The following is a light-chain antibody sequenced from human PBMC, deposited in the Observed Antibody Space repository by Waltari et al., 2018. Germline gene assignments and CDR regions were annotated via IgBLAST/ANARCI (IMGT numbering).Light chain of an antibody. CDR2: KDT. CDR1: AWTNQF. Sequence: SYALTQPPSVSVSPGHTATITSPGNAWTNQFAFCYQQKPGQAPVLVTYKDTERPSGIPDRFSGSTSGTTVTLTISGVQAEDEADYYCQSADSTSTHVVFGGGTKLTVL. J-gene: IGLJ2*01. CDR3: QSADSTSTHVV. V-gene: IGLV3-25*03.